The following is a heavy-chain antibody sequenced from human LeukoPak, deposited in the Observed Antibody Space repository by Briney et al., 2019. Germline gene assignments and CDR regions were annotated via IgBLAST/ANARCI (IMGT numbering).Heavy chain of an antibody. CDR1: GFTFDAYA. D-gene: IGHD6-6*01. J-gene: IGHJ3*02. V-gene: IGHV3-9*03. Sequence: GGSLRLSCAASGFTFDAYAMHCGRQAPGKGLEGVSGISWNSGSIGYADSVKGRFIISRDNAKNSLYLQMNSLRAEDMALYYCAKSLSIAAPTGAFDIWGQGTMVTVSS. CDR2: ISWNSGSI. CDR3: AKSLSIAAPTGAFDI.